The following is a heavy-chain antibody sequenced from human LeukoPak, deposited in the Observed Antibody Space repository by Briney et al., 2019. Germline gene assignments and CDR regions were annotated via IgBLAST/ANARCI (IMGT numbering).Heavy chain of an antibody. CDR1: GGTFSSYA. J-gene: IGHJ6*03. Sequence: SVKVSCKASGGTFSSYATSWVRQAPAQGLEWMGGIIPMFGTTNYAQRFQGRVTITADKSTSTAYMELSSLRSEDTAVYYCARARDSSSWYFPLDYYYYMDVWGKGTTVTVSS. V-gene: IGHV1-69*06. CDR3: ARARDSSSWYFPLDYYYYMDV. CDR2: IIPMFGTT. D-gene: IGHD6-13*01.